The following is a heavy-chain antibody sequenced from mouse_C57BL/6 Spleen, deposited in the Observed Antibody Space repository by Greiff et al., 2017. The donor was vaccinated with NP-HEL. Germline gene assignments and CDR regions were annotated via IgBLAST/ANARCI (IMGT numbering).Heavy chain of an antibody. V-gene: IGHV5-16*01. CDR1: GFTFSDYY. J-gene: IGHJ1*03. Sequence: EVQLQESEGGLVQPGSSMKLSCTASGFTFSDYYMAWVRQVPEKGLEWVANINYDGSSTYYLDSLKSRFIISRDNAKNILYLQMSRLKSEDTATYYCARDGPSYYGSSYWYFDVWGTGTTVTVSS. CDR2: INYDGSST. CDR3: ARDGPSYYGSSYWYFDV. D-gene: IGHD1-1*01.